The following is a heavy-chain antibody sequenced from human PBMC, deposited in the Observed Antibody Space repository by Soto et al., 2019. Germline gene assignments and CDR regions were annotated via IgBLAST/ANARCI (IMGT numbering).Heavy chain of an antibody. D-gene: IGHD6-13*01. J-gene: IGHJ5*01. CDR2: IYSDAGT. V-gene: IGHV3-53*01. Sequence: VQLLESGGDLIQPGGSLRLSCTASGLSVSSNYITWVRQAPGKGLEWVSVIYSDAGTYYSDSVKGRFTISRDNSKNTIYLQMSSLRVEDTAVYYCARKRVVYSSSWFGGGFDSWGQGTLVTVSS. CDR1: GLSVSSNY. CDR3: ARKRVVYSSSWFGGGFDS.